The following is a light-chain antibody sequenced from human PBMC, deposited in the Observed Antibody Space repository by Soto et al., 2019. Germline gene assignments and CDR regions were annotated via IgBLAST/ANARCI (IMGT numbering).Light chain of an antibody. CDR2: SAS. J-gene: IGKJ4*01. V-gene: IGKV1-39*01. CDR1: QTIGQY. CDR3: QESYSTPPA. Sequence: DIRMTQSPSSLSASVGDTVTMTCPAGQTIGQYVSWYRQKPGKAPDLLIYSASTLQRGVPSRFRGSGSETVFTLTINGLQPEDFGTYYCQESYSTPPAFGGGTKVDIK.